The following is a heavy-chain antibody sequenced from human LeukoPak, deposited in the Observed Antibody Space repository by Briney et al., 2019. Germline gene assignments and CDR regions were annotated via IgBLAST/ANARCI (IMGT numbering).Heavy chain of an antibody. D-gene: IGHD3-10*01. CDR1: GGSISSYY. CDR3: ARIFRGVYFDY. Sequence: PSETLSLTCTVSGGSISSYYWSWIRQPPGKGLEWIGYIHFSGSTNYNPSLKSRVTVSDDKSKNQFSLKLSSVTAADTAVYYCARIFRGVYFDYWGQGTLVTVSS. CDR2: IHFSGST. V-gene: IGHV4-59*01. J-gene: IGHJ4*02.